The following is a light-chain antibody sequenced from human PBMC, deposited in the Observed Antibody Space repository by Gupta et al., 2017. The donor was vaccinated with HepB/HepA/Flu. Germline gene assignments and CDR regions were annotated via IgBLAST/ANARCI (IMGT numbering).Light chain of an antibody. CDR3: QSADSSGTYVV. CDR1: ALPKQY. Sequence: GDALPKQYAYWYQQKPGQAPVLVIYKDSERPSGIPERFSGSSSGTTVTLTISGVQAEDEADYYCQSADSSGTYVVFGGGTKLTVL. J-gene: IGLJ2*01. V-gene: IGLV3-25*03. CDR2: KDS.